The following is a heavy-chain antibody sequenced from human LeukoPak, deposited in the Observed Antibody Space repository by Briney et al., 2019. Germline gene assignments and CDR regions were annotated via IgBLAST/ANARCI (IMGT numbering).Heavy chain of an antibody. V-gene: IGHV1-3*01. J-gene: IGHJ4*02. Sequence: ASVKVSCKASGYTFTSYAMHWVRQAPGQRLEWMGWINAGNGNTKYSQKFQGRVTITRDTSASTAYMELSSLRSEDTAVYYCVRNDRPYDILTGYPDYWGQGTLVTVSS. D-gene: IGHD3-9*01. CDR2: INAGNGNT. CDR3: VRNDRPYDILTGYPDY. CDR1: GYTFTSYA.